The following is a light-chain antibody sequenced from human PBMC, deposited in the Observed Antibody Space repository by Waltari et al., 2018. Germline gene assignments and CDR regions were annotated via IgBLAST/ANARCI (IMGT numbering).Light chain of an antibody. Sequence: QSVLTQPPSASGTPGQRVTISCSGSSSNIGSNTVNCYQQLPGTAPKLLIYSNNQRPSGVPDRFSGSKSGTSASLAISGLQSEDEADYYCAAWDDSLNGFNVFGSGTKVTVL. V-gene: IGLV1-44*01. CDR2: SNN. CDR1: SSNIGSNT. CDR3: AAWDDSLNGFNV. J-gene: IGLJ6*01.